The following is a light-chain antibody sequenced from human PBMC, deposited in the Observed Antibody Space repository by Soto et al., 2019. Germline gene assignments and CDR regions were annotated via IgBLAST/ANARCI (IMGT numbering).Light chain of an antibody. Sequence: EIVLTQSPVTLSLSPVERATLSCRASQSVSSSSLAWYHQKPGQAPRLLIYGASSRATGIPDRFSGSGSGTDFTLTISRLEPEDFAVYFCQQYGSSPITFGQGTRLEIK. CDR1: QSVSSSS. CDR2: GAS. CDR3: QQYGSSPIT. J-gene: IGKJ5*01. V-gene: IGKV3-20*01.